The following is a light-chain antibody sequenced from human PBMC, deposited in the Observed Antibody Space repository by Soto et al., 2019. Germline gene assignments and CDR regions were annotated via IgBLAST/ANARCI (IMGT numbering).Light chain of an antibody. CDR3: QQYNKWPLT. CDR2: GAS. CDR1: QSVSSSY. J-gene: IGKJ1*01. Sequence: EIVLTQSPGTLSLSPGARAPLSCRASQSVSSSYLAWYQQNPGQAPRLLIYGASTRATGIPVRFSGSASGTEFTLTISSLQSEDFTVYYCQQYNKWPLTFGQGTKVDIK. V-gene: IGKV3-15*01.